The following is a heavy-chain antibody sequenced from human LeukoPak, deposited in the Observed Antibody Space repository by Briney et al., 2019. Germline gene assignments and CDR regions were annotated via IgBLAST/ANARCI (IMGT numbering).Heavy chain of an antibody. J-gene: IGHJ4*02. V-gene: IGHV3-64*01. CDR1: GFTFSSYA. CDR3: ARGWGSYYNPAHLFY. D-gene: IGHD3-10*01. CDR2: ISSNGGST. Sequence: GGSLRLSCAASGFTFSSYAMHWVRQAPGKGLEYVSAISSNGGSTYYANSVKGRFAISRDNSKNTLYLQMGSLRAEDMAVYYCARGWGSYYNPAHLFYWGQGTLVTVSS.